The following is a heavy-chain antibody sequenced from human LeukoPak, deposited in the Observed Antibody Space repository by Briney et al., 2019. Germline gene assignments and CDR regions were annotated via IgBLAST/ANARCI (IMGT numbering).Heavy chain of an antibody. V-gene: IGHV4-31*03. Sequence: SQTLSLTCTVSGGSISSGGYYWSWIRQHPGKGLEWIGYIYYSGSSYYNPSLKSRITISVDTSKNQFSLKLSSVTAADTAVYYCARAYTSSCRWFDPWGQGTLVTVS. CDR3: ARAYTSSCRWFDP. CDR1: GGSISSGGYY. CDR2: IYYSGSS. D-gene: IGHD6-13*01. J-gene: IGHJ5*02.